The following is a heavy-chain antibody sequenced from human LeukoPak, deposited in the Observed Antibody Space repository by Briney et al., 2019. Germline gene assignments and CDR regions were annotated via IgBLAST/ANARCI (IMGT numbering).Heavy chain of an antibody. CDR1: GFTFSSYG. J-gene: IGHJ1*01. CDR2: IRYDGSNK. V-gene: IGHV3-30*02. CDR3: AKGEDSSGYFFLSGAEYFQH. D-gene: IGHD3-22*01. Sequence: GGSLRLSCAASGFTFSSYGMHWVRQAPGKGLEWVAFIRYDGSNKYYADSVKGRFTISRDNSKNTLYLQMNSLRAEDTAVYYCAKGEDSSGYFFLSGAEYFQHWARAPWSPSPQ.